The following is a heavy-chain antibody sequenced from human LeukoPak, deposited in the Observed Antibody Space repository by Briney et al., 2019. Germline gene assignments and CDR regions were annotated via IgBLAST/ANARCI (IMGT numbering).Heavy chain of an antibody. V-gene: IGHV5-51*01. J-gene: IGHJ4*02. D-gene: IGHD6-13*01. CDR3: ARPRIAAAGSDTGSYYFDY. Sequence: GESLKISCQASGYSFTSYWIGWVRQMPGKGLEWMGIISPGDSNPRYSPSFQGRVTISVDKSTSTAHLQWSSLKVSDTAIYYCARPRIAAAGSDTGSYYFDYWGQGALVTVSS. CDR1: GYSFTSYW. CDR2: ISPGDSNP.